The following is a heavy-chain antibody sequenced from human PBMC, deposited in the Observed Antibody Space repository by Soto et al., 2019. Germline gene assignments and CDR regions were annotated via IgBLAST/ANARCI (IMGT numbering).Heavy chain of an antibody. CDR3: ARGGIAVAGTGWFDP. CDR2: IIPIFGTA. D-gene: IGHD6-19*01. J-gene: IGHJ5*02. CDR1: GGTFSSYA. Sequence: QVQLVQSGAEVKKPGSSVKVSCKASGGTFSSYAISWVRQAPGQGLEWMGGIIPIFGTANYAQKFQGRVTITADESTSTAYMELSSLKSEETAVYYCARGGIAVAGTGWFDPWGQGTLVTVSS. V-gene: IGHV1-69*01.